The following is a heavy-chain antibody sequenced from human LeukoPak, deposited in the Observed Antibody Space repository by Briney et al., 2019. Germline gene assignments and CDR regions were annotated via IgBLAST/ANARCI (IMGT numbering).Heavy chain of an antibody. CDR3: ARHQRGNSDAFDI. V-gene: IGHV4-59*01. D-gene: IGHD4-23*01. CDR1: GGSINSYY. Sequence: PSETLSLTCTVSGGSINSYYWSWIRQPPGKGLEWIGYIYYSGSTNYNPSLKSRVTISVDTSKNQFSLKLSSVTAADTAVYYCARHQRGNSDAFDIWGLGTVVTVSS. J-gene: IGHJ3*02. CDR2: IYYSGST.